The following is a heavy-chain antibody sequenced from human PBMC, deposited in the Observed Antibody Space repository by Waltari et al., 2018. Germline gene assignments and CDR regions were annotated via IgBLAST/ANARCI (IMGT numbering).Heavy chain of an antibody. J-gene: IGHJ4*02. CDR2: INPNSGGT. D-gene: IGHD2-21*02. Sequence: QVQLVQSGAEVKKPGASVKVSCKASGYTFTGYYMHWVRQAPGQGLEWMGWINPNSGGTNYAQKFQGRVTRTRDTSISTAYMELSRLRSDDTAVYYCARAYCGGDCYLWPLETADYWGQGTLVTVSS. CDR1: GYTFTGYY. V-gene: IGHV1-2*02. CDR3: ARAYCGGDCYLWPLETADY.